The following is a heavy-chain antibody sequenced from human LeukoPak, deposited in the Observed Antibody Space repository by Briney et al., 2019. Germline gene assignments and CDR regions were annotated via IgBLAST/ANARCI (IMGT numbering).Heavy chain of an antibody. D-gene: IGHD5-12*01. CDR2: ISGYNGNT. CDR3: ARSSLGTITARTFDY. Sequence: ASVKVSCKASGYTFSSYGIAWVRQAPGQGLEWMGWISGYNGNTNYAQKLQGRVSMTTDTSTTTAYMELRSLTSDDTALYYCARSSLGTITARTFDYWGQGTLVTVSS. CDR1: GYTFSSYG. J-gene: IGHJ4*02. V-gene: IGHV1-18*01.